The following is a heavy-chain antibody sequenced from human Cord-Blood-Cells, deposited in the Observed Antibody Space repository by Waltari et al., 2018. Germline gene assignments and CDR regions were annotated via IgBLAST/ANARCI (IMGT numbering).Heavy chain of an antibody. CDR2: ISGSGGST. V-gene: IGHV3-23*01. Sequence: VHGGGSLRPSCAASGFTFSSYAMSWVRQAPGKGLEWVSAISGSGGSTYYADSVKGRFTISRDNSKNTLYLQMNSLRAEDTAVYYCANTGTTAFDIWGQGTMVTVSS. CDR3: ANTGTTAFDI. D-gene: IGHD1-1*01. J-gene: IGHJ3*02. CDR1: GFTFSSYA.